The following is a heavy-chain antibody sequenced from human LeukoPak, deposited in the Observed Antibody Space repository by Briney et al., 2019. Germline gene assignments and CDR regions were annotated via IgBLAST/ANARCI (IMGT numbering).Heavy chain of an antibody. CDR3: ARVLWERSGGSCYPRVPYDY. V-gene: IGHV3-21*01. J-gene: IGHJ4*02. CDR2: ISSSSSYI. CDR1: GFTFSSYS. D-gene: IGHD2-15*01. Sequence: GGSLRLSCAASGFTFSSYSMNWVRQAPGKGLEWVSSISSSSSYIYYADSVKGRFTISRDNAKNSLYLQMNSLRAEDTAVYYCARVLWERSGGSCYPRVPYDYWGQGTLVTVSS.